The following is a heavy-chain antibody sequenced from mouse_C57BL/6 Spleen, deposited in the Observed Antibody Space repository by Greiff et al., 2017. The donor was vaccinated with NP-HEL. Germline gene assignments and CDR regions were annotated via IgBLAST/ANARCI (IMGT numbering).Heavy chain of an antibody. D-gene: IGHD2-12*01. CDR2: IYPGDGDT. Sequence: QVQLQQSGPELVKPGASVKISCKASGYAFSSSWMNWVKQRPGKGLEWIGRIYPGDGDTNYNGKFKGKATLTADKSSSTAYMQLSSLTSEDSAVYFCAREGAYGFAYWGQGTLVTVSA. CDR1: GYAFSSSW. CDR3: AREGAYGFAY. V-gene: IGHV1-82*01. J-gene: IGHJ3*01.